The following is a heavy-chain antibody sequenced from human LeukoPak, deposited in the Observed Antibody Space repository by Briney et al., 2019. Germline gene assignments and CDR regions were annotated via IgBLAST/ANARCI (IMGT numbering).Heavy chain of an antibody. CDR2: IRYDGSNK. CDR3: AKDRNDAFDI. CDR1: GFTFSSYG. V-gene: IGHV3-30*02. Sequence: PGGSLRLSXAASGFTFSSYGMHWVRQAPGKGLEWVAFIRYDGSNKYYADSVKGRFTISRDNSKNTLYLQMNSLRAEDTAVYYCAKDRNDAFDIWGQGTMVTVSS. J-gene: IGHJ3*02. D-gene: IGHD1-14*01.